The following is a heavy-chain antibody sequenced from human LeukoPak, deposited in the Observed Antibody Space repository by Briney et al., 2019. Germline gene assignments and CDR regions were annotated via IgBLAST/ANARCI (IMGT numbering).Heavy chain of an antibody. D-gene: IGHD3-10*01. CDR2: ISYDGSNK. CDR1: GFTFRSSS. J-gene: IGHJ4*02. V-gene: IGHV3-30*18. Sequence: PGGSLRLSCTTSGFTFRSSSFNWVRQVPGKGLEWVAVISYDGSNKYYADSVKGRFTISRDNSKNTLYLQMNSLRAEDTAVYYCAKDRGTMVRGITRYYFDHWGQGTLVTVSS. CDR3: AKDRGTMVRGITRYYFDH.